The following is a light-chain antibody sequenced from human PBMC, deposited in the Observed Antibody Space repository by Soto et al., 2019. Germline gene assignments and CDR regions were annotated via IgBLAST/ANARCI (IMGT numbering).Light chain of an antibody. CDR3: QQYGRSPPFT. CDR2: GAS. Sequence: EIVLTQSPGTLSLSPGERATLSCRASQTVSSRYLAWYQQKPGQAPRLLMYGASNRATGIPDRFSGSGSGTDLNLTISRLEPEDFAVSFCQQYGRSPPFTFGQGTKVEIK. CDR1: QTVSSRY. V-gene: IGKV3-20*01. J-gene: IGKJ2*01.